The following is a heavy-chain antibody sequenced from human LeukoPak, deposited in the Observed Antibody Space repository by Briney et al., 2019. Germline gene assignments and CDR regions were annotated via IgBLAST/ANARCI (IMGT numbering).Heavy chain of an antibody. J-gene: IGHJ5*02. D-gene: IGHD3-22*01. CDR2: ISGSGGRT. CDR1: GFTFSSYA. CDR3: TKGPYYYDSSGYSRRWFDP. V-gene: IGHV3-23*01. Sequence: PGGSPRLSCAASGFTFSSYAMSWVRQAPGKGLEWVSSISGSGGRTYYADSVKGRFTISRDNSKNTLYLQMNSLRAEDTAVYYCTKGPYYYDSSGYSRRWFDPWGQGTLVTVSS.